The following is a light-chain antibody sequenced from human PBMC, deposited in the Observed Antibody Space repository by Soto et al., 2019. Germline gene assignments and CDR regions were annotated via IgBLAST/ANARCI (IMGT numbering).Light chain of an antibody. CDR2: DAS. CDR1: QSVSNF. J-gene: IGKJ5*01. V-gene: IGKV3-11*01. Sequence: EIVFTHSPGTLSLSPGKRATLSCRASQSVSNFLAWYQQKPGQAPRLLIYDASNRATGIPARFSGSGSGTDFTLTISSLEPEDFAVYYCQQRSNWPPITFGQGTRLEIK. CDR3: QQRSNWPPIT.